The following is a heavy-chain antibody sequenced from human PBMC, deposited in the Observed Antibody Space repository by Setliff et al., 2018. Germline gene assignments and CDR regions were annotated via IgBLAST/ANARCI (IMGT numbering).Heavy chain of an antibody. CDR1: GYTFTSYD. V-gene: IGHV1-8*02. CDR3: ARAQSWSGGPYYFDN. CDR2: MNPNSGNT. Sequence: GASVKVSCKASGYTFTSYDINWVRQATGQGLEWMGWMNPNSGNTGYAQKFQGRVTMTRNTSISTAYMDLSSLRFEDTAVYYCARAQSWSGGPYYFDNWGQGTLVTVPS. D-gene: IGHD3-3*01. J-gene: IGHJ4*02.